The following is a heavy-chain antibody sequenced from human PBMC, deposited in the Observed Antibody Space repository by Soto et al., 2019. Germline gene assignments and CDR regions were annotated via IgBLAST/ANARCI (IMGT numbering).Heavy chain of an antibody. Sequence: ASVKVSCKASGYTFTGYYMQWVRQAPGQGLEWMGWINPNSGGTNYAQKFQGRVTMTRDTSISTAYMELSRLRSDDTAVYYCARVPPYYDFWSGPPEGMDVWGQGTTVTVYS. CDR1: GYTFTGYY. V-gene: IGHV1-2*02. D-gene: IGHD3-3*01. J-gene: IGHJ6*02. CDR2: INPNSGGT. CDR3: ARVPPYYDFWSGPPEGMDV.